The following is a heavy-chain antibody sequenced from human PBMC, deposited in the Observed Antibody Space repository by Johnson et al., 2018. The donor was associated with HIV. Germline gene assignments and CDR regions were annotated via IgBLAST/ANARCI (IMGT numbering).Heavy chain of an antibody. CDR1: GFTFADYA. CDR3: AKGQTAYSRSRMNYHAFDI. Sequence: VQLVESGGGLVQPGRSLRLSCAASGFTFADYAMHWVRHAPWKGLEWVSAISGSGGSTYYADSVKGRFTISRDNSKNTLYLQMNSLRAEDTAVYYCAKGQTAYSRSRMNYHAFDIWGQGTMVTVSS. CDR2: ISGSGGST. D-gene: IGHD6-6*01. J-gene: IGHJ3*02. V-gene: IGHV3-23*04.